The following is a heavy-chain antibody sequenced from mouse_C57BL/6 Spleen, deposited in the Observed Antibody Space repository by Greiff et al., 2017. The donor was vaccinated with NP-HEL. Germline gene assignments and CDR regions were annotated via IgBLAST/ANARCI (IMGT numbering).Heavy chain of an antibody. CDR2: INPNNGGT. CDR3: ARSGSSGYVDFDY. CDR1: GYTFTDYN. J-gene: IGHJ2*01. D-gene: IGHD3-2*02. Sequence: VQLQQSGPELVKPGASVKIPCKASGYTFTDYNMDWVKQSHGKSLEWIGDINPNNGGTIYNQKFKGKATLTVDKSSSTAYMELRSLTSEDTAVYYCARSGSSGYVDFDYWGQGTTLTVSS. V-gene: IGHV1-18*01.